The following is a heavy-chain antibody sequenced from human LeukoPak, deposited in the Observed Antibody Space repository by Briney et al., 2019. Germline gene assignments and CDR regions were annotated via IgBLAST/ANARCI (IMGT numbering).Heavy chain of an antibody. Sequence: SETLSLTCTVPGGSISSSSYYWGWLRQPPGKGLEWIGSIYYSGSTYYNPSLKSRVTISVDTSKNQFSLKLSSVTAADTAVYHCARWPWYYYGSGSYYNEDFDYWGQGTLVTVSS. CDR2: IYYSGST. D-gene: IGHD3-10*01. J-gene: IGHJ4*02. V-gene: IGHV4-39*01. CDR1: GGSISSSSYY. CDR3: ARWPWYYYGSGSYYNEDFDY.